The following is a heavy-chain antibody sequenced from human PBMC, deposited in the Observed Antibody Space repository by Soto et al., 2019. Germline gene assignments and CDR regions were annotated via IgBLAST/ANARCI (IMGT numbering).Heavy chain of an antibody. J-gene: IGHJ4*02. CDR2: INPNSGGT. CDR1: GYTFTGYY. Sequence: ASVKVSCKASGYTFTGYYMHWARQAPGQGLEWMGWINPNSGGTNYAQKFQGRVTMTRDTSISTAYMELSRLRSDDTAVYYCARGLQWLVLYFDYWGQGTLVTVSS. V-gene: IGHV1-2*02. D-gene: IGHD6-19*01. CDR3: ARGLQWLVLYFDY.